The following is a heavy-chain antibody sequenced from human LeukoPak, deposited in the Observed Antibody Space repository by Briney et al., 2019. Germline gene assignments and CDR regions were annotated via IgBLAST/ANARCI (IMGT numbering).Heavy chain of an antibody. Sequence: SQTLSLTCAVSGGSISSGGYSWSWIRQPPGKGLEWIGYIYHSGSTYYNPSLKSRVTISVDRSKNQFSLKLSSVTAADTAVYYCAREGGGLFDHWGQGTLVTVSS. D-gene: IGHD2-15*01. V-gene: IGHV4-30-2*01. J-gene: IGHJ4*02. CDR1: GGSISSGGYS. CDR3: AREGGGLFDH. CDR2: IYHSGST.